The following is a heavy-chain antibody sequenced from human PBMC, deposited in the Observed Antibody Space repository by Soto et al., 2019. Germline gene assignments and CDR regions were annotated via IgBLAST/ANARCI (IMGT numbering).Heavy chain of an antibody. J-gene: IGHJ3*02. Sequence: QVQLVQSGAEVKKPGASVKVSCKASGYTFTSYGISWVRQAPGQGLEWMGWISAYNGNTNYAQKLQGRVNMTTTTSTRTAYMELRSLRSDDTAVYYCARDVDTAVATRAFDIWGQGTMVTVSS. CDR1: GYTFTSYG. V-gene: IGHV1-18*01. CDR3: ARDVDTAVATRAFDI. D-gene: IGHD5-18*01. CDR2: ISAYNGNT.